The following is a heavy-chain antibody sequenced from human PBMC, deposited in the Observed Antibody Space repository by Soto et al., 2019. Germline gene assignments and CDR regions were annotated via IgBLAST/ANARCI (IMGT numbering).Heavy chain of an antibody. CDR3: AREHDFWSGTVDP. CDR1: GGSVSSGSYY. CDR2: IYYSGST. D-gene: IGHD3-3*01. J-gene: IGHJ5*02. V-gene: IGHV4-61*01. Sequence: QVQLQESGPGLVKPSETLSLTCTVSGGSVSSGSYYWSWIRQPPGQGLEWIGYIYYSGSTNYNPSLKSRVTISVDTSKNQFSLKLSSVTAADTAVYYCAREHDFWSGTVDPWGQGTLVTVSS.